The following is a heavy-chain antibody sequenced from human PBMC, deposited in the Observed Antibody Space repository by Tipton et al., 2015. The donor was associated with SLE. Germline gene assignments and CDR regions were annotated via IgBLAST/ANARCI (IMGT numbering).Heavy chain of an antibody. CDR2: INEDGSIT. Sequence: SLRLSCAASGFTFSSYWMHWVRQVPGEGVVWVSRINEDGSITSYEDSVKGRFTISRDNAKNTLYLQMNSLRAEDTALYYCARGIDPTSSRISDYWGQGTLVTVSS. V-gene: IGHV3-74*01. CDR1: GFTFSSYW. D-gene: IGHD2-2*01. CDR3: ARGIDPTSSRISDY. J-gene: IGHJ4*02.